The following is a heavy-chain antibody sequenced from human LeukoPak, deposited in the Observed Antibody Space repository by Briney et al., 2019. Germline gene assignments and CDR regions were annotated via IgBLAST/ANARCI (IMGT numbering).Heavy chain of an antibody. CDR2: ISAYNGNK. V-gene: IGHV1-18*01. D-gene: IGHD3-22*01. CDR3: ARGNSDSRGYYNY. Sequence: ASVTVSCKASVYSFTSYDISWVRQAPGQGLEWMGWISAYNGNKNYAQKLQGRVTMTTDPSTNTAYMELTSLRSDDTAFYYCARGNSDSRGYYNYWGQGTLVTVSS. CDR1: VYSFTSYD. J-gene: IGHJ4*02.